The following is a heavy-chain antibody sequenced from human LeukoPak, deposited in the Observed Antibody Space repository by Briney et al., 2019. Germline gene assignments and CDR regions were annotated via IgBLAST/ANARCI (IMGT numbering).Heavy chain of an antibody. CDR2: ISYDGSNN. V-gene: IGHV3-30*01. CDR1: GFTFSNYA. D-gene: IGHD4-23*01. Sequence: PGGSLRLSCAASGFTFSNYAMHWVRQAPGKGLEWVAVISYDGSNNHHADSVKGRLTISRDNSKNMLYLQMNSLRAEDTAVYYCARDLYFGGFFDHWGQGALVTVSS. CDR3: ARDLYFGGFFDH. J-gene: IGHJ4*02.